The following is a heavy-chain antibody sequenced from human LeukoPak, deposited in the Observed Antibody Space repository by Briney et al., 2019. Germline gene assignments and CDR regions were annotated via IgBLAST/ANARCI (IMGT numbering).Heavy chain of an antibody. D-gene: IGHD6-13*01. Sequence: SETLSLTCTVSGGSISSYYWSWIRQPAGKGLEWIGRIYTSGSTNYNPSLRSLVTISVDTSKNQFFLRLNSVTAADTAVYYCARLGSSWSTNFYYYIEVWGKGTTVTVSS. CDR3: ARLGSSWSTNFYYYIEV. CDR1: GGSISSYY. V-gene: IGHV4-4*07. J-gene: IGHJ6*03. CDR2: IYTSGST.